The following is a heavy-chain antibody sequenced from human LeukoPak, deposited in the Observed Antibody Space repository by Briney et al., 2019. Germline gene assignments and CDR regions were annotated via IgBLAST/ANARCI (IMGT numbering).Heavy chain of an antibody. J-gene: IGHJ4*02. CDR2: IRYDGSNK. V-gene: IGHV3-30*02. CDR3: AKFEGAYSSSWEYYFDY. CDR1: GFTFSSYG. Sequence: PGGSLRLSCAASGFTFSSYGMHWVRQAPGKGLEWVAFIRYDGSNKSYADSVKGRFTISRDNSKNTLYLQMNSMRAEDTAVYYCAKFEGAYSSSWEYYFDYWGQGTLVTVSS. D-gene: IGHD6-13*01.